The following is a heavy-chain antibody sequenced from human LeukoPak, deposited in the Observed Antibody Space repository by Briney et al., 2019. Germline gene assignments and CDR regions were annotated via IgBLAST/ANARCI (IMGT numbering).Heavy chain of an antibody. CDR3: ASGGSVVVPAPHTPYDY. D-gene: IGHD2-2*01. V-gene: IGHV4-34*01. CDR2: INHSGST. CDR1: GGSFSGYY. Sequence: SETLSLTCAVYGGSFSGYYWSWIRRPPGKGLEWIGEINHSGSTNYNPSFKSRVTISVDTSKNQFSLKLSSVTAADTAVYYCASGGSVVVPAPHTPYDYWGQGTLVTVSS. J-gene: IGHJ4*02.